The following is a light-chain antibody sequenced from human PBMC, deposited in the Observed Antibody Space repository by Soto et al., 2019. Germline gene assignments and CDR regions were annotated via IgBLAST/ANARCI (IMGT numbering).Light chain of an antibody. Sequence: SYELTQPPSVSVAPGQTASITCGGNVIGSISVHWYQQKPGQAPVLVVFDDSDRPSGIPERFPGSNSRNTATLTISRVEAGDEADYYCQVWDSSSDHVIFGGGTKLTVL. V-gene: IGLV3-21*02. CDR1: VIGSIS. CDR2: DDS. CDR3: QVWDSSSDHVI. J-gene: IGLJ2*01.